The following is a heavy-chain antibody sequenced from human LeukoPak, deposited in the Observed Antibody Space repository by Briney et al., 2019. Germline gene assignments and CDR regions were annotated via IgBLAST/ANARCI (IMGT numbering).Heavy chain of an antibody. V-gene: IGHV3-48*01. CDR3: AKSAYCTSTSCPWIFDS. D-gene: IGHD2-2*01. Sequence: GGSLRLSCAASGFTFSDYSMNWVRQAPGRGLEWVSYISSTSITFYADSVRGRSTISRDNAKNSLHLQMNSLRAEDTAVYYCAKSAYCTSTSCPWIFDSWRQGTLVTVSS. CDR1: GFTFSDYS. CDR2: ISSTSIT. J-gene: IGHJ4*02.